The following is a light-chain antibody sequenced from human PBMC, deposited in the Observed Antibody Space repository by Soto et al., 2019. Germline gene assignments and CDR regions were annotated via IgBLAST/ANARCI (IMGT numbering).Light chain of an antibody. Sequence: EIVMTQSRATLSVSPXXXXXLSXRASQSVSGHLAWYQQKPGQAPRLLIYDASKRATGIPARFSGSGFGTDYTLTISSLEPEDFAVYYCQQRSKWRTFGQGTKVDIK. J-gene: IGKJ1*01. V-gene: IGKV3-11*01. CDR3: QQRSKWRT. CDR2: DAS. CDR1: QSVSGH.